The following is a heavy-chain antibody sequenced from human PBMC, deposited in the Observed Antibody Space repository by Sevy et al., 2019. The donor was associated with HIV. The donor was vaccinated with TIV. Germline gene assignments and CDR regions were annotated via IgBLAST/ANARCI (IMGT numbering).Heavy chain of an antibody. CDR1: GYSFTGYY. CDR2: INPSSGGT. Sequence: ASVKVSCKTSGYSFTGYYIHWVRQAVGQGLEWMGWINPSSGGTKYAQDFKGRVTMTRDTSITTAYMELSRLRSDDTAVYYCARGPRVYVSKNWFDPWGQGTLVTVSS. CDR3: ARGPRVYVSKNWFDP. V-gene: IGHV1-2*02. D-gene: IGHD2-8*01. J-gene: IGHJ5*02.